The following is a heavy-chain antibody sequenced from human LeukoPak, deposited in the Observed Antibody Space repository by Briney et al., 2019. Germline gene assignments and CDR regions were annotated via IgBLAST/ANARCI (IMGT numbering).Heavy chain of an antibody. V-gene: IGHV3-7*03. J-gene: IGHJ6*02. CDR1: GFALSSHW. CDR2: VNRDGSET. Sequence: GGSLRLSCAASGFALSSHWMTWVRQVPGRGPEWVANVNRDGSETYYLDSVKGRFTISKDNAKNSLYLRMNSLRAEDTALYHCARNNGMDVWGQGTTVIVSS. CDR3: ARNNGMDV.